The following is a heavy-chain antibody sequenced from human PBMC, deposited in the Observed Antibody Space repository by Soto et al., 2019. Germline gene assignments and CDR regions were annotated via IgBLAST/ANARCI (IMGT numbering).Heavy chain of an antibody. Sequence: PSETLSLTCTVFGGSISSSSYYWGWIRQPPGKGLEWIGSIYYSGSTYYNPSLKSRVTISVDTSKNQFSLKLSSVTAADTAVYYCARHSMARGVIVYYYYYYMDVWGKGTTVTVSS. CDR2: IYYSGST. V-gene: IGHV4-39*01. D-gene: IGHD3-10*01. CDR1: GGSISSSSYY. CDR3: ARHSMARGVIVYYYYYYMDV. J-gene: IGHJ6*03.